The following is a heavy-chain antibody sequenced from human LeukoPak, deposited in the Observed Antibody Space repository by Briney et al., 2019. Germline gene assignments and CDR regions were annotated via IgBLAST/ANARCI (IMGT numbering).Heavy chain of an antibody. D-gene: IGHD2-21*02. Sequence: GGSLRLSCIASGFSIGDYAMSWVRQAPGKGLEWVVFIRSKAYGGTTEYAASVKGRFTISRDDSKSIAYLQMNSLKTEDTAVYYCTRAYCGGDCYFQHWGQGTLVTVSS. CDR1: GFSIGDYA. CDR3: TRAYCGGDCYFQH. CDR2: IRSKAYGGTT. V-gene: IGHV3-49*04. J-gene: IGHJ1*01.